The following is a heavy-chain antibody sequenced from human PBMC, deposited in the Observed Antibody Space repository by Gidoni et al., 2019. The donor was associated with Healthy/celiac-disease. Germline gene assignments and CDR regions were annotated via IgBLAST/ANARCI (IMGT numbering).Heavy chain of an antibody. CDR1: GGSFSGYY. V-gene: IGHV4-34*01. D-gene: IGHD4-17*01. J-gene: IGHJ1*01. Sequence: QVQLQQWGAGLLKPSETLSLTCAVYGGSFSGYYWSWIRQPPGKGLEWIGEINHSGSTNYNPSLKSRVTISVDTSKNQFSLKLSSVTAADTAVYYCARVYSRGGYYGVKGFQHWGQGTLVTVSS. CDR3: ARVYSRGGYYGVKGFQH. CDR2: INHSGST.